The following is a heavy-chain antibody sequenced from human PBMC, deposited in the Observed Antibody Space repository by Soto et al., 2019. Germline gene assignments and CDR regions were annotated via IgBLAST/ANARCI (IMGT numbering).Heavy chain of an antibody. CDR3: ATIFRWDAVIFSFDY. J-gene: IGHJ4*02. D-gene: IGHD3-16*02. CDR1: GYTLTELS. Sequence: ASVKVSCKVSGYTLTELSMHWVRQAPGKGLERMGGFDPEDGETIYAQKIQGRVTMTEDTSTDTAYMELSSLRSEDTAVYYCATIFRWDAVIFSFDYWGQGTLVTVSS. V-gene: IGHV1-24*01. CDR2: FDPEDGET.